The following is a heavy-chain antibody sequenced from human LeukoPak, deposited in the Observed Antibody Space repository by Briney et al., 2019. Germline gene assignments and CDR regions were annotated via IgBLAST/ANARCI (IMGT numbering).Heavy chain of an antibody. CDR1: GYTFTGYY. CDR2: INPNSGGT. J-gene: IGHJ4*02. D-gene: IGHD4-17*01. CDR3: ARVRSDYGDYQFDY. V-gene: IGHV1-2*02. Sequence: ASVKVSCKASGYTFTGYYMHWVRQAPGQGLEWMGWINPNSGGTNYAQKFQGRVTVTRDTSISTAYMELSSLRSDDTAVYYRARVRSDYGDYQFDYWGQGTLVTVSS.